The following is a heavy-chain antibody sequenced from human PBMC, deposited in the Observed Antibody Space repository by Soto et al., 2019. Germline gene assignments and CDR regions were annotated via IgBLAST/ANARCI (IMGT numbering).Heavy chain of an antibody. CDR2: IYHSGST. Sequence: PSETLSLTCAVSVGSISSGGYSWSWIRQPPGKGLEWIGYIYHSGSTYYNPSLKSRVTISVDRSKNQFSLKLSSVTAADTAVYYCARITGYSYGIDYWGQGTLVTVSS. J-gene: IGHJ4*02. V-gene: IGHV4-30-2*01. CDR3: ARITGYSYGIDY. CDR1: VGSISSGGYS. D-gene: IGHD5-18*01.